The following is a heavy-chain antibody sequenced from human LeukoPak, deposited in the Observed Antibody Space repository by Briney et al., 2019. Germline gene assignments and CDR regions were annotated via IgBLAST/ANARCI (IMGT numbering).Heavy chain of an antibody. D-gene: IGHD3-3*01. CDR1: GCTFSNYW. CDR2: IKQGGSEN. Sequence: GGTLRLSCAASGCTFSNYWRSWVRQAPGKGLEWVANIKQGGSENYHVASVRGRFTISRANAKNSLYLQMNSLRAEDTAVYYCARGGGDFWSAYYSGYYFDYWGQGPLVTVSS. V-gene: IGHV3-7*01. CDR3: ARGGGDFWSAYYSGYYFDY. J-gene: IGHJ4*02.